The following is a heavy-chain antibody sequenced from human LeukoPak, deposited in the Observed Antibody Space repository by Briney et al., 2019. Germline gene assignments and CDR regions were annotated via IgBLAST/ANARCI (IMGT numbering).Heavy chain of an antibody. Sequence: GGSLRLSCAASGFAFSTYAMSWVRQAPGKGLEWVSAISNGGGSTYYGDSVKGRFTISRDNSKNTLYLQMNSLRAEDTAVYYCARDLPICSGGSCYTGPFDYWGQGTLVTVSS. D-gene: IGHD2-15*01. V-gene: IGHV3-23*01. CDR1: GFAFSTYA. J-gene: IGHJ4*02. CDR2: ISNGGGST. CDR3: ARDLPICSGGSCYTGPFDY.